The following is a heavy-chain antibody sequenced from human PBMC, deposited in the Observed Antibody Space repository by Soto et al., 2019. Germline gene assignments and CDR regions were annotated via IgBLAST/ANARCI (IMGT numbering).Heavy chain of an antibody. CDR2: IIPIFGTA. V-gene: IGHV1-69*13. D-gene: IGHD3-3*01. J-gene: IGHJ3*01. CDR3: ARWVGSMGGVAHHLFAL. Sequence: GSSVKVSCKASGGTFSSYAISWVRQAPGQGLEWMGGIIPIFGTANYAQKFQGRVTITADESTSTAYMELSSLRSEDTAVYYWARWVGSMGGVAHHLFALWGQGSIATVS. CDR1: GGTFSSYA.